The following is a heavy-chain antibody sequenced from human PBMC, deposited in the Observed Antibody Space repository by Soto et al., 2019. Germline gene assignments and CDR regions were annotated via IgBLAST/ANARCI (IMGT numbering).Heavy chain of an antibody. Sequence: PVGSLRLSCAASGFTFSNAWMSWVRQAPGKGLEWVGRIKSKTDGGTTDYAAPVKGRFTISRDDSKNTLYLQMNSLKTEDTAVYYCTTDPRYCSSTSCPFDYWGQGTLVTVSS. D-gene: IGHD2-2*01. J-gene: IGHJ4*02. CDR2: IKSKTDGGTT. CDR1: GFTFSNAW. V-gene: IGHV3-15*01. CDR3: TTDPRYCSSTSCPFDY.